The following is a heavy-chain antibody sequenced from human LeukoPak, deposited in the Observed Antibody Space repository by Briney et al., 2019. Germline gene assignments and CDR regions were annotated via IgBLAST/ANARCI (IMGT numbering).Heavy chain of an antibody. CDR1: GYSFTSYW. CDR2: IYPGDADT. Sequence: GESLKISCKGSGYSFTSYWIGWARHMPGKGLDWMGIIYPGDADTRYSPSFQGQVTISADKSISTAYLQWSSLKASDNAMYYCARVEMATTGPFDYWGQGTLVTVSS. D-gene: IGHD5-24*01. V-gene: IGHV5-51*01. J-gene: IGHJ4*02. CDR3: ARVEMATTGPFDY.